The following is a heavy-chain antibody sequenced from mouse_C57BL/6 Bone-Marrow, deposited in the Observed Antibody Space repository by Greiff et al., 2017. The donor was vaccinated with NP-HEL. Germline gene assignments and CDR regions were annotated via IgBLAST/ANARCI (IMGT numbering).Heavy chain of an antibody. V-gene: IGHV1-69*01. D-gene: IGHD4-1*01. CDR1: GYTFTSYW. CDR2: IDPSDSYT. CDR3: AREGNWAYYFDY. J-gene: IGHJ2*01. Sequence: VQLQQPGAELVMPGASVKLSCKASGYTFTSYWMHWVKQRPGQGLEWIGEIDPSDSYTNYNQKFKGKSTLTVDKSSSTAYMQLSSLTSEDSAVYYGAREGNWAYYFDYWGQGTTLTVSS.